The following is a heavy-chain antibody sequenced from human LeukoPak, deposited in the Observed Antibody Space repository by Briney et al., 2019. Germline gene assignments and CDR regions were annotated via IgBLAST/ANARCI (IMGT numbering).Heavy chain of an antibody. J-gene: IGHJ4*02. Sequence: PSETLSLTCTVSGVSTTSSTYFWGWIRQPPGKGLEWIGSIHNSGSTYYTPSLKSRVTISVDAAKNQVSLKLSSVTAADTAVYYCARRHYYDSSGYNKGIFDYWGQGTLVTVSS. D-gene: IGHD3-22*01. CDR1: GVSTTSSTYF. CDR2: IHNSGST. CDR3: ARRHYYDSSGYNKGIFDY. V-gene: IGHV4-39*01.